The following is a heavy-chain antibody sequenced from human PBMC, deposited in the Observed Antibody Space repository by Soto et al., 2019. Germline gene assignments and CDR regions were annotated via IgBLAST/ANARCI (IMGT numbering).Heavy chain of an antibody. CDR1: GYTFTSYG. CDR2: ISPNSGAT. CDR3: VREMWTRSGPQTFFDY. J-gene: IGHJ4*02. Sequence: QVQLVQSEGELRQPGASVTVSCRASGYTFTSYGIIWVRQAPGQGLEWMGYISPNSGATTYAQNLQGRRTLTTDTSTSTADMELRSLRSDDTAIYYCVREMWTRSGPQTFFDYWGLGALVTASS. D-gene: IGHD6-25*01. V-gene: IGHV1-18*01.